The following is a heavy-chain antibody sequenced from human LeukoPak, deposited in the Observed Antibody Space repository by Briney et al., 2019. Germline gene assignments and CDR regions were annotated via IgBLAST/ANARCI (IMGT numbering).Heavy chain of an antibody. CDR3: ARVDLVGSGWYTWYYFDY. D-gene: IGHD6-19*01. V-gene: IGHV4-59*01. CDR1: GGSISSYY. Sequence: SETLSLTCTVSGGSISSYYWSWIRQPPGKGLEWIGYIYYSGSTNYNPSLKSRVTISVDTSKNQFSLKLSSVTAADTAVYYCARVDLVGSGWYTWYYFDYWGQGTLVTVSS. CDR2: IYYSGST. J-gene: IGHJ4*02.